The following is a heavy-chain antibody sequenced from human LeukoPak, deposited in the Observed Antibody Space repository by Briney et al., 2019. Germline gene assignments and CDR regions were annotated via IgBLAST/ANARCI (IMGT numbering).Heavy chain of an antibody. V-gene: IGHV3-23*01. CDR1: GFTFSSYW. J-gene: IGHJ3*02. D-gene: IGHD6-25*01. CDR3: AKSSVQRTHAFDI. CDR2: ISGSGGST. Sequence: PGGSLRLSCAASGFTFSSYWMSWVRQAPGKGLEWVSAISGSGGSTYYADSVKGRFTISRDNSKNTLYLQMNSLRAEDTAVYYCAKSSVQRTHAFDIWGQGTMVTVSS.